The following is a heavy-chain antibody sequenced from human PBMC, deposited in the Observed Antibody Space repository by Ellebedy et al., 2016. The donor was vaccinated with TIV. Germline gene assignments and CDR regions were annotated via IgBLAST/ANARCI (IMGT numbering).Heavy chain of an antibody. V-gene: IGHV4-34*08. CDR2: VNQSGRT. CDR1: GFTAGDYG. CDR3: AEGRSGWYYFDY. D-gene: IGHD6-19*01. J-gene: IGHJ4*02. Sequence: GSLRLSCAASGFTAGDYGMSWVRQPPGKGLEWIGEVNQSGRTNYHPSLKSRVTISVDTSKNQFSLRLSSVTAADTAVYYCAEGRSGWYYFDYWGQGTLVSVSS.